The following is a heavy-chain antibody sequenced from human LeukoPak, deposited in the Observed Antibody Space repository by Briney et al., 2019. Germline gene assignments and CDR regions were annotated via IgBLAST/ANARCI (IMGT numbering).Heavy chain of an antibody. J-gene: IGHJ5*02. Sequence: SETLSLTCTVSDGSISSYYWSWIRQPPGKGLEGVGYIYYSGRTKYNPSLKSRVNISVHPSKKQFSLKPSSVTDEDTAVYYCARNSWRIAAAPFQPWGQGTLVTVSS. D-gene: IGHD6-13*01. CDR3: ARNSWRIAAAPFQP. CDR2: IYYSGRT. CDR1: DGSISSYY. V-gene: IGHV4-59*08.